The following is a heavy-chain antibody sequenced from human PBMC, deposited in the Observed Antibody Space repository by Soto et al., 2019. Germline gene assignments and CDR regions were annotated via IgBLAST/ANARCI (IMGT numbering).Heavy chain of an antibody. Sequence: GGSLRLSCAASGFTFSSYAMSWVRQAPGKGLEWVSAISGSGGSTYYADSVKGRFTISRDNSKNTLYLQMNSLRAEDTAVYYCAKAQGSGYDSWALSDYWGQGTLVTVSS. CDR1: GFTFSSYA. CDR3: AKAQGSGYDSWALSDY. CDR2: ISGSGGST. V-gene: IGHV3-23*01. J-gene: IGHJ4*02. D-gene: IGHD5-12*01.